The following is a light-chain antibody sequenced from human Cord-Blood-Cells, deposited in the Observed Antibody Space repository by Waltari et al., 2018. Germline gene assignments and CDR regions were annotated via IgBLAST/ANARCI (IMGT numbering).Light chain of an antibody. CDR1: SSAVGGFNY. CDR2: DVS. V-gene: IGLV2-11*01. J-gene: IGLJ2*01. CDR3: CSYAGSYTLV. Sequence: QSALTQPRPVSGSPGQSVPIPCTGTSSAVGGFNYVSLYQQHPGKAPKLLIYDVSKRPSGCPDRFTGAKPGKTASLTSSVLQAEDEADYFCCSYAGSYTLVFGGGTKRTVL.